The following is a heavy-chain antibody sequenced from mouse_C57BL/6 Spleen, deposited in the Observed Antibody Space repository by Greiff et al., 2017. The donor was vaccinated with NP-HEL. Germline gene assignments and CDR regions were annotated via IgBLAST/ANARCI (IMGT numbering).Heavy chain of an antibody. CDR3: AAYYSNFWAY. V-gene: IGHV5-12*01. CDR1: GFTFSDYY. D-gene: IGHD2-5*01. Sequence: EVMLVESGGGLVQPGGSLKLSCAASGFTFSDYYMYWVRQTPEKRLEWVAYISNGGGSTYYPDTVKGRFTISRDNAKNTLYLQMSRLKSEDTAMYYCAAYYSNFWAYWGQGTLVTVSA. CDR2: ISNGGGST. J-gene: IGHJ3*01.